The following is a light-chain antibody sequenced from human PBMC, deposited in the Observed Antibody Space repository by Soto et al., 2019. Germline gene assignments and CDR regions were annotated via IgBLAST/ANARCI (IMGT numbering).Light chain of an antibody. CDR3: SSYTSSSTWV. CDR2: EVS. CDR1: SSDVGAYNY. J-gene: IGLJ3*02. V-gene: IGLV2-14*01. Sequence: QSALTQPASVSGSPGQSITISCTGTSSDVGAYNYVSWYQQHPGKAPKLMIYEVSNRPSGVSDRFSGSRSGNTASLTISGRQAEDESDYYCSSYTSSSTWVFGGGTKL.